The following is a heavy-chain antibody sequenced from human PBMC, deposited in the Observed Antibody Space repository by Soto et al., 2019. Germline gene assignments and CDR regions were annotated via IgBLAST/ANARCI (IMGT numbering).Heavy chain of an antibody. CDR2: NDWDDDK. CDR1: GFSLSTSGMC. V-gene: IGHV2-70*11. D-gene: IGHD2-15*01. CDR3: ARSIGYCSGGSCYYFDY. Sequence: SGPTLVNPTQTLTLTCTFSGFSLSTSGMCVSWIRQPPGKALEWLARNDWDDDKYYSTSLKTRLTISKDTSKNQVVLTMTNMDPVDTATYYCARSIGYCSGGSCYYFDYWGQGTLVTVSS. J-gene: IGHJ4*02.